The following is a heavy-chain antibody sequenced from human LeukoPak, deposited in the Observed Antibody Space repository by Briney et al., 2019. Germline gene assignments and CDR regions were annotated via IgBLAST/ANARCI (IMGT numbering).Heavy chain of an antibody. Sequence: ASVKVSCKASGYTFTSYGISWVRQAPGQGLEWMGWISAYNGNTNYAQKLQGRVTMTTDTSTSTAYMELRSLRSDDTAAYYCARGRYYDSSEVLGYWGQGTLVTVSS. CDR1: GYTFTSYG. CDR2: ISAYNGNT. D-gene: IGHD3-22*01. J-gene: IGHJ4*02. CDR3: ARGRYYDSSEVLGY. V-gene: IGHV1-18*01.